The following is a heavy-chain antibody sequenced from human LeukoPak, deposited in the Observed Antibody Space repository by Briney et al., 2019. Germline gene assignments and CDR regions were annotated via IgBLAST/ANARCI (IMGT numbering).Heavy chain of an antibody. CDR1: GFTFSNYW. Sequence: PGGSLRLSCAASGFTFSNYWMTWVRQAPGKGLERVANIKQNGGEKYYVDSVKGRFTISRDNAKNSLYLEMNNLRAEDTAVYYCARTPDGPDYWGQGTLVTVSS. CDR2: IKQNGGEK. V-gene: IGHV3-7*03. J-gene: IGHJ4*02. CDR3: ARTPDGPDY. D-gene: IGHD5-24*01.